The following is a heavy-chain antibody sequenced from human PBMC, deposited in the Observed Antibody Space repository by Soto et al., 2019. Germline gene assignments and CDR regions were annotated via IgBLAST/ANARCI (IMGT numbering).Heavy chain of an antibody. D-gene: IGHD6-13*01. Sequence: SETLSLTCAVSSGSISSSNWWSWVRQPPGKGLEWIGEIYHSGSTNYNPSLKSRVTISVDKSKNQFSLKLSSVTAADTAVYYCARRGDIAAAGIDYWGQGTLVTVSS. V-gene: IGHV4-4*02. CDR1: SGSISSSNW. CDR2: IYHSGST. J-gene: IGHJ4*02. CDR3: ARRGDIAAAGIDY.